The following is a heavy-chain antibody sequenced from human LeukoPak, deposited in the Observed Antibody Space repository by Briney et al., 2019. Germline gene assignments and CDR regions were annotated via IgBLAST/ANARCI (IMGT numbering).Heavy chain of an antibody. D-gene: IGHD3-10*01. V-gene: IGHV3-30*02. CDR1: GFTFSSYG. J-gene: IGHJ4*02. CDR3: AKRGADSSGSLDY. CDR2: IRNDGSNK. Sequence: GGSLSLSCAASGFTFSSYGIRWVRQAPGRGRGWVTFIRNDGSNKYYADSVKGRFTTSRDNSTNTLYLQMNSLRDEDTAVYYRAKRGADSSGSLDYWGQGTLVTVSS.